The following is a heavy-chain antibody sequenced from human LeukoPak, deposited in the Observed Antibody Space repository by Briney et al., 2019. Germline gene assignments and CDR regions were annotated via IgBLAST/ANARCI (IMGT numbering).Heavy chain of an antibody. Sequence: PSETLSLTCAVSGGSISSGGYSWGWIRQPPGKGLEWIGYIYHSGSTYYNPSLKSRVTISVDRSKSQFSLKLSSVTAADTAVYYCATGLAARPRFDYWGQGTLVTVSS. V-gene: IGHV4-30-2*01. J-gene: IGHJ4*02. CDR2: IYHSGST. D-gene: IGHD6-6*01. CDR3: ATGLAARPRFDY. CDR1: GGSISSGGYS.